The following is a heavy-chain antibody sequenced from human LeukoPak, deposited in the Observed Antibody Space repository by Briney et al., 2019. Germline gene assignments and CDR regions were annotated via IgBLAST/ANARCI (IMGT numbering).Heavy chain of an antibody. Sequence: GASVKVSCKASGGTFSSYAISWVRQAPGQGLEWMGWINTNTGNPKYAQDFKGRFVFSLDTSVSTAYLQISSLKAEDTAVYYCARDPRIAAAGTRGGPSYWGQGTLVTVSS. D-gene: IGHD6-13*01. CDR1: GGTFSSYA. V-gene: IGHV7-4-1*02. CDR2: INTNTGNP. CDR3: ARDPRIAAAGTRGGPSY. J-gene: IGHJ4*02.